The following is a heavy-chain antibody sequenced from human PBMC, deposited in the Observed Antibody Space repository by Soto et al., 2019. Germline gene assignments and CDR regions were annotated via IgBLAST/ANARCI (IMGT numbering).Heavy chain of an antibody. CDR2: ISAYNGNT. CDR1: GYTFTSYG. J-gene: IGHJ4*02. D-gene: IGHD2-21*02. Sequence: KRSCKASGYTFTSYGSSWVRQAPGQGLEWMGWISAYNGNTNYAQKLQGRVTMTTDTSTSTAYMELRSLRSDDTAVYYCARGPIDCGGDCYSDYWGQGTLVTVSS. V-gene: IGHV1-18*01. CDR3: ARGPIDCGGDCYSDY.